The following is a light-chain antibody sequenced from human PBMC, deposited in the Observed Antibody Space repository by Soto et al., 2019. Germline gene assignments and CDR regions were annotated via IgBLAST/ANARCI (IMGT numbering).Light chain of an antibody. CDR1: KLGDKY. CDR2: QDS. V-gene: IGLV3-1*01. Sequence: SYELTQPPSVSVSPGQPASITCSGDKLGDKYACWYQQKPGQSPVLVIYQDSKRPSGIPERFSGSNSGNTATLTISGTQAMDEADYYCQAWDSSTPVFGTGTKVTVL. J-gene: IGLJ1*01. CDR3: QAWDSSTPV.